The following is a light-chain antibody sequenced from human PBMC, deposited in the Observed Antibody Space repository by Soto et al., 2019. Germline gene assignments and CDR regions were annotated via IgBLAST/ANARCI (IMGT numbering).Light chain of an antibody. CDR1: SSDVGGYNY. Sequence: ALTQPPSASGSFGQSVTISCTGTSSDVGGYNYVSWYQQHPGKAPKLMIYEVIERPSGVPYRFSGSKSGNTASLTVSGLLADDEADYYCSSYSGTNYHYVFGTGTKVTVL. CDR2: EVI. J-gene: IGLJ1*01. CDR3: SSYSGTNYHYV. V-gene: IGLV2-8*01.